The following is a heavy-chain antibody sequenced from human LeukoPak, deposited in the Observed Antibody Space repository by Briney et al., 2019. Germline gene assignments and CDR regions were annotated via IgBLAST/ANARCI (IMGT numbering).Heavy chain of an antibody. CDR3: ARGLPIISMLRGVKPSVMFDS. D-gene: IGHD3-10*01. CDR2: INHSGST. J-gene: IGHJ5*01. CDR1: GGSFSGYY. V-gene: IGHV4-34*01. Sequence: PSETLSLTCAAYGGSFSGYYWSWIRQPPGKGPEWIGEINHSGSTNYNPSLKSRLSISIDTSKNHFALRLSSVTAADTAVYYCARGLPIISMLRGVKPSVMFDSWGQGTLVTVSS.